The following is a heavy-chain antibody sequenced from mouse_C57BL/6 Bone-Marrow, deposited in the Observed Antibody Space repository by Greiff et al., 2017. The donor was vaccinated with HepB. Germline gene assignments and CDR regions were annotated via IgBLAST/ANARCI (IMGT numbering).Heavy chain of an antibody. D-gene: IGHD2-4*01. CDR1: GYSFTGYF. CDR3: ARKDYDYDQYYFDY. V-gene: IGHV1-20*01. CDR2: INPYNGDT. J-gene: IGHJ2*01. Sequence: VQLQQSGPELVKPGDSVKISCKASGYSFTGYFMNWVMQSHGKSLEWIGRINPYNGDTFYNQKFKGKATLTVDKSSSTAHMELRSLTSEDSAVYYCARKDYDYDQYYFDYWGQGTTLTVSS.